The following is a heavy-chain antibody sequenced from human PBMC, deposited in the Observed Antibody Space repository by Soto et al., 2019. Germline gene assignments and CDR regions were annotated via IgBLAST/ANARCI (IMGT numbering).Heavy chain of an antibody. CDR1: GYTFTSYD. Sequence: ASVKVSCKASGYTFTSYDINWVRKATGQGLEWMGWMNPNSGNTGYAQKFQGRVTMTRNTSISTAYMELSSLRSEDTAVYYCARTGRYCSGGSCYYYYYGMDVWGQGTTVTVSS. J-gene: IGHJ6*02. D-gene: IGHD2-15*01. V-gene: IGHV1-8*01. CDR3: ARTGRYCSGGSCYYYYYGMDV. CDR2: MNPNSGNT.